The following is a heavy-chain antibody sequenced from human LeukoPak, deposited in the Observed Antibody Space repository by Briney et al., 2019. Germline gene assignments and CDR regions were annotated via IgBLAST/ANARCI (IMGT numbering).Heavy chain of an antibody. CDR3: ARVPRTGNYYDSSGTLDY. J-gene: IGHJ4*02. Sequence: GGSLRLSCAASGFTFLSYSMNWVRQAPGKGLEWVSSISSTSSSYIYYADSVKGRFTISRDNAKNSLFLQMNSLRAEDTAVYYCARVPRTGNYYDSSGTLDYWGQGTLVTVSS. V-gene: IGHV3-21*01. CDR2: ISSTSSSYI. D-gene: IGHD3-22*01. CDR1: GFTFLSYS.